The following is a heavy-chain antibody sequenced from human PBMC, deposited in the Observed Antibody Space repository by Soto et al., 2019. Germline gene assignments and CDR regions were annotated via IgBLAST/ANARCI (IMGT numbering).Heavy chain of an antibody. J-gene: IGHJ6*02. D-gene: IGHD3-22*01. CDR3: ARPSSFYYDSSGSSLYYYYYGMDV. CDR2: INPSGGST. CDR1: GYTFTSYY. V-gene: IGHV1-46*01. Sequence: ASVKVSCKASGYTFTSYYMHWVRQAPGQGLEWMGIINPSGGSTSYAQKFQGRVTMTRDTSTSTAYMEVNSLRSEDTAVYYCARPSSFYYDSSGSSLYYYYYGMDVWGQGTTVTVSS.